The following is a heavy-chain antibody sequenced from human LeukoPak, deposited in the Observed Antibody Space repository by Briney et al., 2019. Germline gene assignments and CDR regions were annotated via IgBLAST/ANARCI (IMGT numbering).Heavy chain of an antibody. Sequence: ASVTVSCTASGFTFTSSAVQWVRQARGQRLEWIGWIVVGSGNTNYAQKFQGRVTITADESTSTACMELSSLRSEDTAVYYCARVPRRDGYTDAFDIWGQGTMVTVSS. CDR1: GFTFTSSA. D-gene: IGHD5-24*01. CDR3: ARVPRRDGYTDAFDI. J-gene: IGHJ3*02. CDR2: IVVGSGNT. V-gene: IGHV1-58*01.